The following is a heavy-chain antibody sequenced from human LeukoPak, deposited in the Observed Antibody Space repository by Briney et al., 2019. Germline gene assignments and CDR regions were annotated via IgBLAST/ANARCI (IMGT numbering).Heavy chain of an antibody. CDR2: ISAYNGNT. D-gene: IGHD5-18*01. V-gene: IGHV1-18*01. CDR1: GYTFTSYD. CDR3: ARADTAEGY. Sequence: GASVKVSCKASGYTFTSYDINWVRQATGQGLEWMGWISAYNGNTNYAQKFQGRVTMTTDASTSTAYMELRSLRSDDTAVYYCARADTAEGYWGQGTLVTVSS. J-gene: IGHJ4*02.